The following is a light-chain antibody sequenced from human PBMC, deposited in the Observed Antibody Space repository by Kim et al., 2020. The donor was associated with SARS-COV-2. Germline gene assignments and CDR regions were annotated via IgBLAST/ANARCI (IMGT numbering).Light chain of an antibody. J-gene: IGKJ2*01. CDR1: QTISTY. V-gene: IGKV1-39*01. CDR2: AAS. CDR3: QQIKSLPYT. Sequence: SASIRDRVTTTCRASQTISTYLDLYQQKAGKAPKPLIFAASTLESGVPSRFSGSGSGTDFTLTISSLQPEDFASYFCQQIKSLPYTCGQGTKLEIK.